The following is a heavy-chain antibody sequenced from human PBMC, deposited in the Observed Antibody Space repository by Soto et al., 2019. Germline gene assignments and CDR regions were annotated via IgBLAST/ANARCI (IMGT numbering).Heavy chain of an antibody. J-gene: IGHJ6*02. CDR2: FDPEDGET. Sequence: ASVKVSCKVSGYTLTELSMHWVRQAPGKGLEWMGGFDPEDGETIYAQKFQGRVTMTEDTSTDTAYMELSSLRSEDTAVYYCATGGPCSDCYTAYYYGMDVWGQGTTVTVSS. D-gene: IGHD2-21*02. V-gene: IGHV1-24*01. CDR1: GYTLTELS. CDR3: ATGGPCSDCYTAYYYGMDV.